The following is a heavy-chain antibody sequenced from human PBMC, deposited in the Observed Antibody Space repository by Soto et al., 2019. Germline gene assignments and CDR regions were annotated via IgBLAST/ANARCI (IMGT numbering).Heavy chain of an antibody. CDR3: ARDLASYDSSGALGY. Sequence: GGSLRLSCAASGFTFSSYSMNWVRQAPGKGLEWVSSISSSSSYIYYADSVKGRFTISRDNAKNSLYLQMNSLRAEDTAVYYCARDLASYDSSGALGYWGQGALVTVSS. CDR2: ISSSSSYI. J-gene: IGHJ4*02. CDR1: GFTFSSYS. D-gene: IGHD3-22*01. V-gene: IGHV3-21*01.